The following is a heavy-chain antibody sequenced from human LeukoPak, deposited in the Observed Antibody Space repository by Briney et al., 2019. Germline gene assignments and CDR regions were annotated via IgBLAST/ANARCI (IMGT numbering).Heavy chain of an antibody. D-gene: IGHD2-2*01. CDR1: GGSFSGYY. J-gene: IGHJ6*03. Sequence: SETLSLTCAVYGGSFSGYYWSWIRQPPGKGLEWIGEINHSGSTNYNPSLKSRVTISVGTSKNQFSLKLSSVTAADTAVYYCARGNIVVVPAAMGGIYYYYMDVWGKGTTVTVSS. CDR2: INHSGST. CDR3: ARGNIVVVPAAMGGIYYYYMDV. V-gene: IGHV4-34*01.